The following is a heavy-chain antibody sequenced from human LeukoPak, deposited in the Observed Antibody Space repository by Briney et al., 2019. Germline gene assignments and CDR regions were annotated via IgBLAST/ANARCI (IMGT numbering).Heavy chain of an antibody. V-gene: IGHV4-59*01. CDR3: ASGYFSAWSVWFDP. CDR2: IYYTGSA. CDR1: GGSITANY. D-gene: IGHD6-19*01. J-gene: IGHJ5*02. Sequence: SETLSLTCTVSGGSITANYWSWIRQPPGKGLEWIASIYYTGSANYNPSLKSRVTISVDTSKNQFSLMLNSVTAADTAMYYCASGYFSAWSVWFDPWGQGTLVTVSS.